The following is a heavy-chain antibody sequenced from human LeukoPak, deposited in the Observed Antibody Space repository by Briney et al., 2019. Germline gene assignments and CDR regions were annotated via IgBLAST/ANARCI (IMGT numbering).Heavy chain of an antibody. CDR3: ARCGSGSYCGWFDP. V-gene: IGHV4-61*01. J-gene: IGHJ5*02. D-gene: IGHD3-10*01. CDR2: IYYSGST. CDR1: GGSISSSSYY. Sequence: SETLSLTCTVSGGSISSSSYYWSWIRQPPGKGLEWIGYIYYSGSTNYNPSLKSRVTISVDTSKNQFSLKLSSVTAADTAVYYCARCGSGSYCGWFDPWGQGTLVTVSS.